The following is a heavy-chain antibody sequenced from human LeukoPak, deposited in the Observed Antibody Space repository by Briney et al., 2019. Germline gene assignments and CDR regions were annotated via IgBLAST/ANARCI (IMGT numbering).Heavy chain of an antibody. J-gene: IGHJ4*02. D-gene: IGHD6-13*01. CDR3: ARIGVAAAGTFDY. CDR2: IYTSGST. V-gene: IGHV4-4*07. CDR1: GGSISSYY. Sequence: SETLCLTCTVSGGSISSYYWSWIRRPAGEGLEWIGRIYTSGSTNYNPSLKSRVTMSVDTSKNQFSLKLSSVTAADTAVYYCARIGVAAAGTFDYWGQGTLVTVSS.